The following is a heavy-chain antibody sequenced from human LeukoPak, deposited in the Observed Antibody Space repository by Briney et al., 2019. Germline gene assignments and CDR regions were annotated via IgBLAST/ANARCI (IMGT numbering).Heavy chain of an antibody. CDR1: GYTLTELS. D-gene: IGHD3-3*01. V-gene: IGHV1-24*01. J-gene: IGHJ4*02. CDR3: ATALYNAEWLFLRGSYYFDY. Sequence: ASVKVSCKVSGYTLTELSMHWVRQAPGKGLEWMGGFDPEDGETIYAQKFQGRVTMTEDTSTDTAYMELSSLRSEDTAVYYCATALYNAEWLFLRGSYYFDYWGQGTLVTVSS. CDR2: FDPEDGET.